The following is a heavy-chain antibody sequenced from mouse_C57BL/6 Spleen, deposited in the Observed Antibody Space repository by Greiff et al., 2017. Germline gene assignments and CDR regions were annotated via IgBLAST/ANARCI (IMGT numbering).Heavy chain of an antibody. CDR3: ARHMSYYYCSSLMAY. D-gene: IGHD1-1*01. Sequence: EVHLVESGGGLVQPGGSLSLSCAASGFTFTDYYMSWVRQPPGKALEWLGFIRNKANGYTTEYSASVKGRFTISRDNSQSILYLQMNALCAEDSATYYCARHMSYYYCSSLMAYWGQVTSVTVSS. CDR1: GFTFTDYY. V-gene: IGHV7-3*01. CDR2: IRNKANGYTT. J-gene: IGHJ4*01.